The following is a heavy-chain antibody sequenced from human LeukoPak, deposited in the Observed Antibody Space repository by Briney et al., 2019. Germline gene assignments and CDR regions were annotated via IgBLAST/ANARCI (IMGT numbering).Heavy chain of an antibody. CDR2: IYHSGGT. D-gene: IGHD5-12*01. Sequence: GSLRLSCAASGFTFSNAWMSWVRQPPGKGLEWIGEIYHSGGTNYNPSLKSRVTISVDKSKNQFSLKLSSVTAADTAVYYCARAGGTATGKALGYWGQGTLVTVSS. CDR1: GFTFSNAW. V-gene: IGHV4-4*02. J-gene: IGHJ4*02. CDR3: ARAGGTATGKALGY.